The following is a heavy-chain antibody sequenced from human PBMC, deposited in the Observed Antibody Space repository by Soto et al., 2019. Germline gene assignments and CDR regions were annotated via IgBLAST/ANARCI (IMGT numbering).Heavy chain of an antibody. V-gene: IGHV1-18*01. CDR2: FSAYNGNT. CDR1: GYTFTSSG. J-gene: IGHJ4*02. D-gene: IGHD6-13*01. CDR3: ATSIEAAIDFDF. Sequence: QVQLVQSGAEVKKPGASVKLSCKASGYTFTSSGISWVRQAPGQGLVWLGWFSAYNGNTNYAQKLQGRVTMTTHITTSTANMEMRRQRSDDTAVYYCATSIEAAIDFDFWGQGTLVTVSS.